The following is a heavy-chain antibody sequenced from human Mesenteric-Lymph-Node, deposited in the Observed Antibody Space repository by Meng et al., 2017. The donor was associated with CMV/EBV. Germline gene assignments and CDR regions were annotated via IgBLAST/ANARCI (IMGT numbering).Heavy chain of an antibody. D-gene: IGHD2-2*03. CDR2: ISWNSGSI. Sequence: GGSLRLSCAASGFTFDDYAMHWVRQAPGKGLEWVSGISWNSGSIGYADSVKGRFTISRDNAKNSLYLQMNSLRAEDTALYYCAKDMGLDIVVVPAATGISSYYYYGMDVWGQGTTVTVSS. J-gene: IGHJ6*02. CDR1: GFTFDDYA. CDR3: AKDMGLDIVVVPAATGISSYYYYGMDV. V-gene: IGHV3-9*01.